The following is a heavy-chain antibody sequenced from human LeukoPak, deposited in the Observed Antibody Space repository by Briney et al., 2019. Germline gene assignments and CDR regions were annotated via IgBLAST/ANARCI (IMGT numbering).Heavy chain of an antibody. J-gene: IGHJ4*02. V-gene: IGHV1-2*02. D-gene: IGHD6-19*01. CDR1: GYTFTGYY. Sequence: ASVKVSCKASGYTFTGYYMHWVRQAPGQGLEWMGWINPNSGGTNYAQKFQGRVTMTRDTSISTAYMELSRLRSDDTAVYYCAKDPAQAGIPFFDYWGQGTLVTVSS. CDR2: INPNSGGT. CDR3: AKDPAQAGIPFFDY.